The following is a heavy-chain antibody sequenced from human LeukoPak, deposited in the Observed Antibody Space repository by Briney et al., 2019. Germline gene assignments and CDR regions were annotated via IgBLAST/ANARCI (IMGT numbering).Heavy chain of an antibody. CDR3: ARKYSSGWPN. CDR1: GYSFTTYW. V-gene: IGHV5-51*01. CDR2: IYPGDADT. Sequence: GESLKISCQGSGYSFTTYWIGWVRQMPGKGLEWMGIIYPGDADTRYSTSFQGQVTISADKSINTAYLQWSSLKASDTAMYYYARKYSSGWPNWGQGTLVTVSS. J-gene: IGHJ4*02. D-gene: IGHD6-19*01.